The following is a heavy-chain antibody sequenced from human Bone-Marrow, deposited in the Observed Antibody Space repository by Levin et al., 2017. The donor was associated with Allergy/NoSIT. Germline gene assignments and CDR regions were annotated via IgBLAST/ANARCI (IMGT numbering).Heavy chain of an antibody. J-gene: IGHJ4*02. CDR3: AKRPLRSGTRPTPNIYFDL. CDR2: ISGSGGNT. CDR1: GFTFSNYA. V-gene: IGHV3-23*01. Sequence: GGSLRLSCAASGFTFSNYAMSWVRQAPGKGLEWVSGISGSGGNTNYADSVKGRFTISRDNSKNTLDLQMNSLRAEDTAVYYCAKRPLRSGTRPTPNIYFDLWGQGTLVSVSS. D-gene: IGHD3-10*01.